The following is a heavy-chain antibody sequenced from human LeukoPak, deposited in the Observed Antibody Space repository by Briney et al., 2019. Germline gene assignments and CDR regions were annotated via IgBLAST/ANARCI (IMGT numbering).Heavy chain of an antibody. CDR2: IYYSGST. CDR3: ARDRRETIDAFDI. J-gene: IGHJ3*02. Sequence: SSKTLSLTCTVSGGSISSYYWSWIRQPPGKGLEWIGYIYYSGSTNYNPSLKSRVTISVDTSKNQFSLKLSSVTAADTAVYYCARDRRETIDAFDIWGQGTMVTVSS. CDR1: GGSISSYY. D-gene: IGHD3-3*01. V-gene: IGHV4-59*01.